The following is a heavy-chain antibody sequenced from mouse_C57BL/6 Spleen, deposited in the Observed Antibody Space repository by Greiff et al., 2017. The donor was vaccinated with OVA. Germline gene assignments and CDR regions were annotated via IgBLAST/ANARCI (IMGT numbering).Heavy chain of an antibody. CDR2: ISDGGSYT. D-gene: IGHD1-1*01. CDR1: GFTFSSYA. J-gene: IGHJ1*03. CDR3: ARGPPITTLVARWYFDV. Sequence: EVQVVESGGGLVKPGGSLKLSCAASGFTFSSYAMSWVRQTPEKRLEWVATISDGGSYTYYPDNVKGRFTISRDNAKNNLYLHMSHLKSEDTAMYYCARGPPITTLVARWYFDVWGTGTPRTASS. V-gene: IGHV5-4*01.